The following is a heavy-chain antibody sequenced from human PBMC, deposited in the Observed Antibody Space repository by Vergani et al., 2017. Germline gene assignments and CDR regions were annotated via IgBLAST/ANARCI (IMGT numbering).Heavy chain of an antibody. CDR3: AXVTYSNYRAAYYYDYMDV. V-gene: IGHV1-58*01. J-gene: IGHJ6*03. D-gene: IGHD4-11*01. CDR2: IVVGSGNT. CDR1: GFTFTSSA. Sequence: QMQLVQSGPEVKKPGTSVKVSCKASGFTFTSSAVQWVRQARGQRLEWIGWIVVGSGNTNYAQKFQERVTITRDMSTSTAYMELSSLRSEDTAVYYCAXVTYSNYRAAYYYDYMDVWGKGTTVTVSS.